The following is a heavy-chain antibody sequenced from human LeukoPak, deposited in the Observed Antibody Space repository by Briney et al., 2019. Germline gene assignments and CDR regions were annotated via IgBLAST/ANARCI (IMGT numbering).Heavy chain of an antibody. J-gene: IGHJ4*02. D-gene: IGHD6-19*01. CDR2: VSASGYTT. CDR3: AKVGGDSGWYFDY. Sequence: PGGSLRLSCAASGFTFTNYDMIWVRQAPGKGLEWVSTVSASGYTTYYADSVRGRFTISRDNSKNTLYLQMNSLRAEDTAVYYCAKVGGDSGWYFDYWGQGTLVTVSS. V-gene: IGHV3-23*01. CDR1: GFTFTNYD.